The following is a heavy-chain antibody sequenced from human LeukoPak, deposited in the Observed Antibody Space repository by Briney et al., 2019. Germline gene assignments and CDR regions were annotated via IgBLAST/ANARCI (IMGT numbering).Heavy chain of an antibody. Sequence: PGGSLRLSCAASGFTLSSYAMHWVRQAPGKGLEWVAVISYDGSNKYYADSVKGRFTISRDNSKNTLYLQMNSLRAEDTAVYYCARVLRGVIKPPGYYYYGMDVWGQGTTVTVSS. D-gene: IGHD3-10*01. CDR1: GFTLSSYA. CDR2: ISYDGSNK. V-gene: IGHV3-30-3*01. J-gene: IGHJ6*02. CDR3: ARVLRGVIKPPGYYYYGMDV.